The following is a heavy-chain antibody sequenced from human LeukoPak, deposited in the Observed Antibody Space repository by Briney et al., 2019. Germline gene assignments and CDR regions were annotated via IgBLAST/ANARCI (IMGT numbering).Heavy chain of an antibody. CDR3: ARYRRGTYYYYYMDV. D-gene: IGHD1-7*01. CDR2: IYPGDSDT. J-gene: IGHJ6*03. Sequence: GESLKISCQTSGYSFTSYWIGWVRQMPGKGLEWMGIIYPGDSDTRYSPSFQGQVTISADKSISTAYLQWSSLKASDTAMYYCARYRRGTYYYYYMDVWGKGTTVTVSS. V-gene: IGHV5-51*01. CDR1: GYSFTSYW.